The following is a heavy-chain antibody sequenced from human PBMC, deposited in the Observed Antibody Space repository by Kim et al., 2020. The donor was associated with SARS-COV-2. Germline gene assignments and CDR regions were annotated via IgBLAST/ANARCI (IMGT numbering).Heavy chain of an antibody. CDR2: ISPKNSHT. CDR1: GYTFIDYY. CDR3: ARERISVTDHFDY. J-gene: IGHJ4*02. Sequence: ASVKVSCKADGYTFIDYYIHWMRQAPGQGLEWMGRISPKNSHTDYAQTFQGRVTVTGDTSISTAYLELRRLRSDDTAVYYCARERISVTDHFDYWGQGT. D-gene: IGHD6-19*01. V-gene: IGHV1-2*06.